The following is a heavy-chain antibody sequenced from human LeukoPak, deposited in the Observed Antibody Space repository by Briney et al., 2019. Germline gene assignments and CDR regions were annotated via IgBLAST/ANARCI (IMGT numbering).Heavy chain of an antibody. D-gene: IGHD2-2*01. CDR3: AKGSQYQLLSYFFDY. J-gene: IGHJ4*02. CDR1: GFTFDDYA. V-gene: IGHV3-9*01. Sequence: GGSLRRSCAASGFTFDDYAMHWVRQAPGKGLEWVSGISWNSGSIGYADSVKGRFTISRDNAKNSLYLQMNSLRAEDTALYYCAKGSQYQLLSYFFDYWGQGTLVTVSS. CDR2: ISWNSGSI.